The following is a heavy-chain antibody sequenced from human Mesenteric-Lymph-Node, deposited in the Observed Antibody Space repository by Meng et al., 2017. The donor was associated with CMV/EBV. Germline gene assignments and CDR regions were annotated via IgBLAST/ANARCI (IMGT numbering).Heavy chain of an antibody. CDR2: IRYDGNTK. D-gene: IGHD3-16*01. V-gene: IGHV3-30*02. Sequence: GGSLRLSCAASGFTFSSYGMHWVRQAPGKGLEWVAYIRYDGNTKYYTDSVKGRFTISRDYSKNTLYLQMNSLRAEDTAVFFCARNYVSGTGVPAGDFYYGVDVWGQGTTVTVSS. J-gene: IGHJ6*02. CDR3: ARNYVSGTGVPAGDFYYGVDV. CDR1: GFTFSSYG.